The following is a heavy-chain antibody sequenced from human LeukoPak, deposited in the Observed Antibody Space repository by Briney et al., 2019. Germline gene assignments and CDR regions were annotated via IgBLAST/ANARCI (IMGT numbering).Heavy chain of an antibody. CDR1: GFTFSSYW. CDR3: ARVYYYGSGSYSYYYGMDV. Sequence: QSGGSLRLSCAASGFTFSSYWMPWVRQAPGKGLVWVSRINSDGSSTSYADSVKGRFTISRDNAKNTLYLQMNSLRAEDTAVYYCARVYYYGSGSYSYYYGMDVWGQGTTVTVSS. CDR2: INSDGSST. D-gene: IGHD3-10*01. J-gene: IGHJ6*02. V-gene: IGHV3-74*01.